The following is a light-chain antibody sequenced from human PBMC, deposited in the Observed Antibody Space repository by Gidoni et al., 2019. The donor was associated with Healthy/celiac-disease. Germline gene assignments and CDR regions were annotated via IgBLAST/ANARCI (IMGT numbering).Light chain of an antibody. Sequence: QSALTQPASVSGSPGPSITISCTGTSSDVGGYNYVSWYQQHPGKAPKLMIYEVSNRPSGVSNRFSGSKSGNTASLTITGLQAEDEADYYCSSYTSSSPLYVFGTGTKVTVL. CDR2: EVS. V-gene: IGLV2-14*01. CDR1: SSDVGGYNY. CDR3: SSYTSSSPLYV. J-gene: IGLJ1*01.